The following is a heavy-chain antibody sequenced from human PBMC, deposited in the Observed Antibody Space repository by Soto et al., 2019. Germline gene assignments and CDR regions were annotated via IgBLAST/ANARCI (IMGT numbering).Heavy chain of an antibody. CDR3: ARGPRYCSGYSCDYYMDV. V-gene: IGHV3-23*01. CDR2: ISGSAATT. Sequence: EVQLLESGGGLVQPGGSLRLSCAASGFTFSSYAMSWVRQAPGKGLEWLSAISGSAATTFYADSVKGRFTVSRDNSKNTLYLQMNSLRAEDTAVYYCARGPRYCSGYSCDYYMDVWGKGTTVTVSS. J-gene: IGHJ6*03. D-gene: IGHD2-15*01. CDR1: GFTFSSYA.